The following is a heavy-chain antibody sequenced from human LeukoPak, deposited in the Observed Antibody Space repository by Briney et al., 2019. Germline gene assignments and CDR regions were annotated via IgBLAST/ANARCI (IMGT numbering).Heavy chain of an antibody. Sequence: PGGSLRLSCAVSGITLSNYGMSWVRQAPGKGLEWVAGISGSGGGTYYADSVKGRFTISRDNPKNTLYLQMNSLRAEDTAVYFCAKRGVVIRVILVGFHKEAYYFDSWGQGALVTGSS. D-gene: IGHD3-22*01. V-gene: IGHV3-23*01. CDR2: ISGSGGGT. CDR3: AKRGVVIRVILVGFHKEAYYFDS. CDR1: GITLSNYG. J-gene: IGHJ4*02.